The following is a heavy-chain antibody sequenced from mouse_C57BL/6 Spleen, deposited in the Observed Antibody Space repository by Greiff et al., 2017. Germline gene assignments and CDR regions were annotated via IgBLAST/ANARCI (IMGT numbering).Heavy chain of an antibody. V-gene: IGHV1-15*01. J-gene: IGHJ3*01. Sequence: QVQLQQSGAELVRPGASVTLSCTASGYTFTDYEMHWVKQTPVHGLEWIGAIDPETGGTAYNQKFKGKAILTADKSSSTAYMELRSLTSEDSAVYYCTSNLGFAYWGQGTLVTVSA. CDR2: IDPETGGT. D-gene: IGHD6-1*01. CDR3: TSNLGFAY. CDR1: GYTFTDYE.